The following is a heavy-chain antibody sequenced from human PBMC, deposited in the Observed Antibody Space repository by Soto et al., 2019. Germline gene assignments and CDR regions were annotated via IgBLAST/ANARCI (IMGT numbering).Heavy chain of an antibody. D-gene: IGHD3-10*01. Sequence: ASVKVSCKASGYTFTGYYMHWVRQAPGQGREWMGWINPNSGGTNYAQKFQGRVTMTRDTSISTAYMELSRLRSDDTAVYYCARGPPITVYGMDVWGQGTKVTVS. CDR1: GYTFTGYY. V-gene: IGHV1-2*02. CDR2: INPNSGGT. J-gene: IGHJ6*02. CDR3: ARGPPITVYGMDV.